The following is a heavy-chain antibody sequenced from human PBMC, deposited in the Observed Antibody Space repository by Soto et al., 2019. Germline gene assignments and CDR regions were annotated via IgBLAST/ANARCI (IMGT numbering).Heavy chain of an antibody. Sequence: SETLSLTCNVSGGSIASHSYSWTWIRQPPGKGLEWIGYIYDSGSTNYNPSLKSRVTISVDTSKNQFSLKLTSVTAADTAMYYCAREAGVRSPFDPWGQGTLVTVSS. V-gene: IGHV4-61*01. CDR1: GGSIASHSYS. D-gene: IGHD4-17*01. CDR2: IYDSGST. J-gene: IGHJ5*02. CDR3: AREAGVRSPFDP.